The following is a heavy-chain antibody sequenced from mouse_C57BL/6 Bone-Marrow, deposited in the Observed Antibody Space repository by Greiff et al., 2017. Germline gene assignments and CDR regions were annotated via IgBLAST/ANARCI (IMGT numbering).Heavy chain of an antibody. CDR2: IDPSDSYT. V-gene: IGHV1-69*01. J-gene: IGHJ2*01. CDR1: GYTFTSYW. D-gene: IGHD2-12*01. Sequence: QVQLQQPGAELVMPGASVKLSCKASGYTFTSYWMHWVKQRPGQGLEWIGEIDPSDSYTNYNQKFKGKSTLTVDKSSSTAYMQLSSLTAEDSAVYYCRVDSDWYDYGGQGTALTVSA. CDR3: RVDSDWYDY.